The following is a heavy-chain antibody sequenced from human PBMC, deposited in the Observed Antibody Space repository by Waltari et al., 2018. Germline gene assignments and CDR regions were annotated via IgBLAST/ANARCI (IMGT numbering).Heavy chain of an antibody. D-gene: IGHD3-22*01. CDR2: INHSGST. Sequence: QVQLQQWGAGLLKPSETLSLTCAVYGGSFSGYYWSWIRQPPGKGLEWIGEINHSGSTNYNPSLKSRVTISVDTSKNQFSLKLSSVTAADTAVYYCARRVTMIVVVIQYYYMDVWGKGTTVTVSS. J-gene: IGHJ6*03. CDR1: GGSFSGYY. CDR3: ARRVTMIVVVIQYYYMDV. V-gene: IGHV4-34*01.